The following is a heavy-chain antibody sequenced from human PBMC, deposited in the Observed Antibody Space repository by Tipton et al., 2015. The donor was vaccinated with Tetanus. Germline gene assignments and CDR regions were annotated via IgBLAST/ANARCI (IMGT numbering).Heavy chain of an antibody. Sequence: PGLVKPSETLSLTCGVFGDYLSDYYWSWIRQPPGKGLEWIAYITYSASTKYNPSFRSRVTMSLQASKNEFSLRLSSVTAADTAVYHCARVKVSVYGPQVNYFLDSWGQGTLVTVSS. V-gene: IGHV4-59*01. D-gene: IGHD2-8*01. CDR1: GDYLSDYY. CDR2: ITYSAST. J-gene: IGHJ4*02. CDR3: ARVKVSVYGPQVNYFLDS.